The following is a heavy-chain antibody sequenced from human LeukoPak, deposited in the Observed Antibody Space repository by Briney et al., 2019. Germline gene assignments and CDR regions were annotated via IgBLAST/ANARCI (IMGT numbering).Heavy chain of an antibody. J-gene: IGHJ3*02. CDR1: GYTLTELS. V-gene: IGHV1-24*01. CDR3: ATAPSQWLAPSDAFDI. D-gene: IGHD6-19*01. Sequence: ASVKVSCKVSGYTLTELSMHWVRQGPGKGLEWMGGFDPEDGETIYAQKFQGRVTMTEDPSTDTAYMELSSLTSEDPAVYYCATAPSQWLAPSDAFDIWGQGTMVTVSS. CDR2: FDPEDGET.